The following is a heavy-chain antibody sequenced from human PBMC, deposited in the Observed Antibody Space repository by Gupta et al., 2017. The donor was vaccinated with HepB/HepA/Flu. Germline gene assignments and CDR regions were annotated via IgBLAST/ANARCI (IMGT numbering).Heavy chain of an antibody. D-gene: IGHD3-3*01. V-gene: IGHV3-23*01. J-gene: IGHJ4*02. Sequence: EVQVLESGGGVVQPGGSLRLSCAASVFTFSSYAMSWVRQAPGKGLECVSAISGSGGSTYYADSVKCRFTISRDNSKNTLYLQMNSLRAEDTAVYYCAKATYDFWSVSPFDYWGQGTLVTVSS. CDR2: ISGSGGST. CDR3: AKATYDFWSVSPFDY. CDR1: VFTFSSYA.